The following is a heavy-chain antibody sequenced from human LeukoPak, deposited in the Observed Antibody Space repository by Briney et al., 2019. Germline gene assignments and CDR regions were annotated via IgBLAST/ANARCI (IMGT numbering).Heavy chain of an antibody. CDR1: GGSFSGYY. V-gene: IGHV4-34*01. Sequence: PSETLSLTCAVYGGSFSGYYWSWIRQPPGKGLEWIGEINHSGSTNYNPSLKSRVTISVDTSKNQFSLKLSSVTAADTAVYYCARDVVGYYDSSGYYLSAFDIWGQGTMVTVSS. D-gene: IGHD3-22*01. J-gene: IGHJ3*02. CDR3: ARDVVGYYDSSGYYLSAFDI. CDR2: INHSGST.